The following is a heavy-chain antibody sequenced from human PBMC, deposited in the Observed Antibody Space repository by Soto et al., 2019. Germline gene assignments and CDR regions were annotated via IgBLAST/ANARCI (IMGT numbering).Heavy chain of an antibody. CDR1: GGSVTNSSYY. J-gene: IGHJ4*02. V-gene: IGHV4-39*01. CDR2: VYYRGRS. CDR3: VSQRTTVPTQAYFDY. Sequence: LSLTCTVSGGSVTNSSYYWGWIRQSPGKGLEWIGSVYYRGRSYSKSSVRSRVTISVDTSKNRFSLSLNSVTASDTAVYFCVSQRTTVPTQAYFDYWGPGALVTVSS. D-gene: IGHD4-17*01.